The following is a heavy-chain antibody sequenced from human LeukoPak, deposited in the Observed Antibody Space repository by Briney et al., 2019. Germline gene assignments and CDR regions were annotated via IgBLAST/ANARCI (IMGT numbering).Heavy chain of an antibody. V-gene: IGHV3-49*04. D-gene: IGHD4-17*01. CDR1: GFTFRSYA. CDR3: SRGAVPPDY. J-gene: IGHJ4*02. CDR2: ISSTAYGGTA. Sequence: PGGSLRLSCTASGFTFRSYALTWVRQAPGMGPEWVGFISSTAYGGTAEYAASARGRFTISRDDSKSIAFLQMNSLKTEDTAMYYCSRGAVPPDYWGQGTLVTVSS.